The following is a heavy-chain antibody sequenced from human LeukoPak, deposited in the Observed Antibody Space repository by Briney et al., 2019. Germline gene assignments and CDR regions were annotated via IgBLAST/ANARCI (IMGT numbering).Heavy chain of an antibody. D-gene: IGHD5-18*01. J-gene: IGHJ4*02. V-gene: IGHV4-34*01. CDR2: INHSGST. CDR1: GGSFSGYY. Sequence: SETLSHTCAVYGGSFSGYYWSWIRQPPGKGLEWIGEINHSGSTNYNPSLKSRVTISVDTSKNQFSLKLSSVTAADTAVYYCASGPQVSYSYGDTSDYWGQGTLVTVSS. CDR3: ASGPQVSYSYGDTSDY.